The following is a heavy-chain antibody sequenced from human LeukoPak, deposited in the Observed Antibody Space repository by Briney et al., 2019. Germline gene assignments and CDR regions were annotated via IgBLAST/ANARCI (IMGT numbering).Heavy chain of an antibody. CDR3: TTEPPMDFFVVLPA. D-gene: IGHD2-2*01. Sequence: GGSLRLSCVASGFTFGSFGMNWVRQAPGKGLEWVAFIRDDGSKKYYADSVKGRFTISRDNSKNTLYLQMNSLRAEDPAVYYCTTEPPMDFFVVLPAWGQGTLVTVSS. CDR1: GFTFGSFG. J-gene: IGHJ5*02. V-gene: IGHV3-30*02. CDR2: IRDDGSKK.